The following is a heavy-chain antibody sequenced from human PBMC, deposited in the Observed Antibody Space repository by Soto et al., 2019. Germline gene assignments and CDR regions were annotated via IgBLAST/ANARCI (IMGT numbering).Heavy chain of an antibody. CDR3: ARDGNFAFRGYSFAFDF. Sequence: ASVKVSCKASGYRFTTYYIHWVRQAPGQGLEWMGRMNIDTGGTTHAQKFQGRVTMTRDTSISTAYMEVSSVKSDDTAMYYCARDGNFAFRGYSFAFDFWGQGTLVTVSS. V-gene: IGHV1-2*06. D-gene: IGHD5-18*01. CDR2: MNIDTGGT. J-gene: IGHJ4*02. CDR1: GYRFTTYY.